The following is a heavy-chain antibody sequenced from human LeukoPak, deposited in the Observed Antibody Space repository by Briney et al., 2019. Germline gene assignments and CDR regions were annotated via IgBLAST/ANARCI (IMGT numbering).Heavy chain of an antibody. CDR1: SGFISSGGYS. CDR2: IHHGGTS. J-gene: IGHJ4*02. V-gene: IGHV4-30-2*01. CDR3: ARVGSFDY. D-gene: IGHD1-26*01. Sequence: SETLSLTCAVSSGFISSGGYSWSWIRQPPGKGLEWVGYIHHGGTSCSSPSLKSRVTISVDTSKNQFSLKLSSVTAADTAVYYCARVGSFDYWGQGTLVTVSS.